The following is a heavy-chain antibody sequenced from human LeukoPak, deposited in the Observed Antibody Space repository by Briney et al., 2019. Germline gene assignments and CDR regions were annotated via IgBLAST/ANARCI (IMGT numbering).Heavy chain of an antibody. CDR1: GLTFSSYW. D-gene: IGHD2-8*01. V-gene: IGHV3-7*01. J-gene: IGHJ5*02. CDR3: ARGADVYGFDP. Sequence: GGSLRLSCAVSGLTFSSYWMSWVRQAPEKGLEWVANIKQDGSEKHYVDSVKGRFTISRDNAKNSLYLQMNSLRVEDTAVYYCARGADVYGFDPWGQGALVTVST. CDR2: IKQDGSEK.